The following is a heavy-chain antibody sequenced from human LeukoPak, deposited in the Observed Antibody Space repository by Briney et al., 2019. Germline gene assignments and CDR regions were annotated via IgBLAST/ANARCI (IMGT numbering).Heavy chain of an antibody. CDR2: MNPNSGNT. J-gene: IGHJ5*02. CDR3: ARSLTSEGNWFDP. V-gene: IGHV1-8*01. Sequence: GASVKVSCKASGYTFTNYDINWVRQATGQGLEWMGWMNPNSGNTGYAQKFQGRVTMTRDTSISTAYMELSSLRSEDTAVYYCARSLTSEGNWFDPWGQGTLVTVSS. D-gene: IGHD2-2*01. CDR1: GYTFTNYD.